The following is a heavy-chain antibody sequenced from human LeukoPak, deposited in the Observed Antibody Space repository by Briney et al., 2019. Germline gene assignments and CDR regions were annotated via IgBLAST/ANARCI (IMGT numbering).Heavy chain of an antibody. D-gene: IGHD2-8*01. V-gene: IGHV1-2*06. CDR2: INPNSGGT. Sequence: ASVKVSCKASGYTFTGYYMHWVRQAPGQGLEWMGRINPNSGGTNYAQKFQGRVTMTRDTSISTAYMELSRLRSDDTAVYYCARVLGYCTNGVRPEVYWGQGTLVTVSS. CDR1: GYTFTGYY. J-gene: IGHJ4*02. CDR3: ARVLGYCTNGVRPEVY.